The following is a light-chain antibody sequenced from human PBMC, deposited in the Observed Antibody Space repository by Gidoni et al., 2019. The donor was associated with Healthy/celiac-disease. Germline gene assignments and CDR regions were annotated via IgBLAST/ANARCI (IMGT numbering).Light chain of an antibody. CDR2: GAS. CDR3: RQYGSSPNT. V-gene: IGKV3-20*01. CDR1: QSVSSSY. Sequence: EIVLTQSPGTLSLSPGERATLSCRASQSVSSSYLAWYQQKPGQAPRLLIYGASSRATGIPDRFSGSVSGTDFTLTISRLEPEDFAVYYCRQYGSSPNTFGQGTKLEIK. J-gene: IGKJ2*01.